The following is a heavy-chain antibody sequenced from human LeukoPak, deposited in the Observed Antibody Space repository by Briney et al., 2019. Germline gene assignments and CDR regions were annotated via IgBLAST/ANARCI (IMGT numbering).Heavy chain of an antibody. D-gene: IGHD4-17*01. CDR1: GGSISSRSYL. CDR3: ARGMRGDDYGDYGPLDY. V-gene: IGHV4-39*01. CDR2: VYYSGTS. Sequence: SETLSLTCTVSGGSISSRSYLRGWIRQSPGKGLEWIGSVYYSGTSYYNPSLRGRVTISVDTSKNQFSLRLNSVTAGDTAVYYCARGMRGDDYGDYGPLDYWGQGTLVTVSS. J-gene: IGHJ4*02.